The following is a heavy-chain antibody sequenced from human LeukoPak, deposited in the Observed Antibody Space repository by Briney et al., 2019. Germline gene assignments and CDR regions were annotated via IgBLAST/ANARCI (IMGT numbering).Heavy chain of an antibody. D-gene: IGHD6-13*01. Sequence: GGSLRLSCAASGFIFDDYGMCWVRQAPGKGLEWVSGINWKGGSTGYGDSVEGRFTISRDNAKNSLYLQMNGLRAEDTALYYCARDLKRLAAVQPPEFDYRGQGTLVTVSS. CDR2: INWKGGST. CDR1: GFIFDDYG. CDR3: ARDLKRLAAVQPPEFDY. J-gene: IGHJ4*02. V-gene: IGHV3-20*04.